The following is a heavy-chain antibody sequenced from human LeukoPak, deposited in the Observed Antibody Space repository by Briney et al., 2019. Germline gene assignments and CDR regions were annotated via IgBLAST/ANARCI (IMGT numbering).Heavy chain of an antibody. V-gene: IGHV1-18*01. Sequence: ASVKVSCKASGGTFSRSGISWVRQAPGHGLEWTGRISAYNGNTSYSQKLQGRVTMTTDTSTSTAYMELRSLRSDDTAVYYCARTDIVVVVAATPGYFQHWGQGTLVTVSS. CDR1: GGTFSRSG. CDR2: ISAYNGNT. J-gene: IGHJ1*01. D-gene: IGHD2-15*01. CDR3: ARTDIVVVVAATPGYFQH.